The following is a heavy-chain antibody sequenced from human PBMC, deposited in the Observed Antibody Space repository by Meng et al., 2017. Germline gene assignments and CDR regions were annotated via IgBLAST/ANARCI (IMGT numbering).Heavy chain of an antibody. CDR2: IYWDDDK. D-gene: IGHD6-19*01. CDR1: WFSLSTRGVG. Sequence: FKESGPTLVKPKQTLTLTCTFSWFSLSTRGVGVGWIRQPPGKALEWLALIYWDDDKRYSPSLKSRLTITKDTSKNQVVLTMTNMDPVDTATYYCAHSFYIAVAGLSLETYDAFDIWGQGTMVTVSS. CDR3: AHSFYIAVAGLSLETYDAFDI. V-gene: IGHV2-5*02. J-gene: IGHJ3*02.